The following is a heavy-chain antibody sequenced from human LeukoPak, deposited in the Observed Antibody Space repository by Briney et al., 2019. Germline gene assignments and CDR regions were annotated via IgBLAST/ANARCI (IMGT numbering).Heavy chain of an antibody. CDR3: ARDKVYYYDSSGYPYYWYFDL. Sequence: GGSLRLSCAASGFTVSSNYMSWVRQAPGKGLEWVSVIYSGGSTYYAGSVKGRFTISRDNSKNTLYLQMNSLRAEDTAVYYCARDKVYYYDSSGYPYYWYFDLWGRGTLVTVSS. CDR1: GFTVSSNY. J-gene: IGHJ2*01. V-gene: IGHV3-66*01. CDR2: IYSGGST. D-gene: IGHD3-22*01.